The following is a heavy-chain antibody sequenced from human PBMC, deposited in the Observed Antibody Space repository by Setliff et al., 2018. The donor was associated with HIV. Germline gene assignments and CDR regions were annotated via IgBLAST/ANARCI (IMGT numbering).Heavy chain of an antibody. D-gene: IGHD3-16*01. CDR2: IYYSGST. J-gene: IGHJ6*03. CDR3: ARSKKRGDYYYYYYMDV. V-gene: IGHV4-31*03. Sequence: PSETLSLTCTVSGGSISSGGSYWSWIRQHPGKGLEWIGYIYYSGSTYYNPSLKIRVTISVDTSKNQFSLKLSSVTAADTAVYYCARSKKRGDYYYYYYMDVWGKGTTVTVSS. CDR1: GGSISSGGSY.